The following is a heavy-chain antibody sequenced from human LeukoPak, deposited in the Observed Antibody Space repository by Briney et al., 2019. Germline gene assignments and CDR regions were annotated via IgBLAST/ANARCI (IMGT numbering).Heavy chain of an antibody. V-gene: IGHV4-39*07. CDR3: ARGGPLAVAGVYYFDY. Sequence: SETLSLTCTVAGDSISSGSHYWGWIRLPPGNGLEWIGEINHSGSTNYNPSLKSRVTISVDTSKNQFSLKLSSVTAADTAVYYCARGGPLAVAGVYYFDYWGQGTLVTVSS. J-gene: IGHJ4*02. CDR2: INHSGST. CDR1: GDSISSGSHY. D-gene: IGHD6-19*01.